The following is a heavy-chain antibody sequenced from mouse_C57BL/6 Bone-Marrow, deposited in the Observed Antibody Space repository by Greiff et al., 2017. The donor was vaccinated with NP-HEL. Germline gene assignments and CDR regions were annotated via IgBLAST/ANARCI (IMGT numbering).Heavy chain of an antibody. J-gene: IGHJ3*01. Sequence: QVQLQQPGAELVKPGASVKLSCKASGYTFTSYWMHWVKQRPGQGLEWIGMIHPNSGSTNYNEKFKSKATLTVDKSSSTAYMQLSSLTSEDSAVYYCARSYYGSSYVGFAYWGKGTLVTVSA. CDR1: GYTFTSYW. CDR3: ARSYYGSSYVGFAY. CDR2: IHPNSGST. D-gene: IGHD1-1*01. V-gene: IGHV1-64*01.